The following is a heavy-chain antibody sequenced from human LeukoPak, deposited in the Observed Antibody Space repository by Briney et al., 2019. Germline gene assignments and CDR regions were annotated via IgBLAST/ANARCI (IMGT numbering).Heavy chain of an antibody. Sequence: GGSLRLSYAASGFTFSSYTMNWVRQAPGKGLEWVSCISSSSSYISYADSVKGRFTISRDNAKNSLYLQMNSLRAEDTAVYYCARDPLRYFDWFDYWGQGTLVTVSS. V-gene: IGHV3-21*01. D-gene: IGHD3-9*01. CDR2: ISSSSSYI. CDR3: ARDPLRYFDWFDY. CDR1: GFTFSSYT. J-gene: IGHJ4*02.